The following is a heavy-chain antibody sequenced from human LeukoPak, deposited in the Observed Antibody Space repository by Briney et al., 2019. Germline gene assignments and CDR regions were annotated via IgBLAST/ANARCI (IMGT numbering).Heavy chain of an antibody. Sequence: GGSLRLSCAASGFTFSRYAMSWVRQAPGKGREWVSAISGTGGSTYYADSVKGRFTISRDNSKNTLYVQMNSVRAEDTAVYYCATHGGTAMDNYYYYYMDVWGKGTTATVSS. CDR3: ATHGGTAMDNYYYYYMDV. D-gene: IGHD5-18*01. CDR2: ISGTGGST. V-gene: IGHV3-23*01. CDR1: GFTFSRYA. J-gene: IGHJ6*03.